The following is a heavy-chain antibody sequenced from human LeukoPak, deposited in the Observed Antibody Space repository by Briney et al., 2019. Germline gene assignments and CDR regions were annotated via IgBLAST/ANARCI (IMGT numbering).Heavy chain of an antibody. J-gene: IGHJ3*02. CDR1: GFTFSSCA. CDR3: AKVSGQQLVLGAFDI. V-gene: IGHV3-23*01. CDR2: ISGSGGST. Sequence: GGSLRLSCAASGFTFSSCAMSWVRQAPGKGLEWVSAISGSGGSTYYADSVKGRFTISRDNSKNTLYLQMNSLRAEDTAVYYCAKVSGQQLVLGAFDIWGQGTMVTVSS. D-gene: IGHD6-13*01.